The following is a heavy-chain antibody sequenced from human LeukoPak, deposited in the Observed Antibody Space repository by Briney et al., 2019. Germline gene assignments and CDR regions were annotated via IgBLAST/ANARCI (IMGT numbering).Heavy chain of an antibody. CDR3: ASDDYYDSSGYQYYFDY. CDR2: ISYDGSNK. J-gene: IGHJ4*02. V-gene: IGHV3-30*04. D-gene: IGHD3-22*01. Sequence: PGGSLRLSCAASGFTFSSYAMHWVRQAPGKGLEWVAVISYDGSNKYYADSVKGRFTNSRDNSKNTLYLQMNSLRAEDTAVYYCASDDYYDSSGYQYYFDYWGQGTLVTVSS. CDR1: GFTFSSYA.